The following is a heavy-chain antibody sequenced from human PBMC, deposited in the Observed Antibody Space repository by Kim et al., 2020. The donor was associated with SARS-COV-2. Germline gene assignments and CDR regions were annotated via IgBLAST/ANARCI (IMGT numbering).Heavy chain of an antibody. CDR2: ISAYNGNT. CDR1: GYTFTSYG. V-gene: IGHV1-18*01. J-gene: IGHJ6*03. CDR3: ARDGWWRGHDFWFNYYYYMDV. D-gene: IGHD3-3*01. Sequence: ASVKVSCKASGYTFTSYGISWVRQAPGQGLEWMGWISAYNGNTNYAQKLQGRVTMTTDTSTSTAYMELRSLRSDDTAVYYCARDGWWRGHDFWFNYYYYMDVWGKGTTVTVSS.